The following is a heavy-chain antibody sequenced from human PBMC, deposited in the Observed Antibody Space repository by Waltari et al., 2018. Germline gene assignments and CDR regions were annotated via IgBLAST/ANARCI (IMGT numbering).Heavy chain of an antibody. CDR1: GFSFRDYY. CDR2: TSHNGDSL. CDR3: VREAASGLFDY. V-gene: IGHV3-11*01. Sequence: QVHLEESGGGLVKPGGSLRLSCAASGFSFRDYYMSWLRQAPGKWLEWISYTSHNGDSLYYADSVKGRFTISRDNDKKSLSLKMNSLTVEDSAVYYCVREAASGLFDYWGQGILVTVSS. D-gene: IGHD2-15*01. J-gene: IGHJ4*02.